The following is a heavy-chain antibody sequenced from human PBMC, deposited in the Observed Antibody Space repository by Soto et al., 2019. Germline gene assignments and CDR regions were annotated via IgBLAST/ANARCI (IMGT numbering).Heavy chain of an antibody. J-gene: IGHJ4*02. CDR1: GYSFTSYW. Sequence: PGESRKIYCKGSGYSFTSYWIGWVRQMPGKGLEWLGIIYPGDSHTRYSPSFHGQVTISADKSITTAYLQWNSLRASDTAIYYCARQGYCSTTACSTVDSWGQGTLVTVSS. V-gene: IGHV5-51*01. D-gene: IGHD2-2*02. CDR2: IYPGDSHT. CDR3: ARQGYCSTTACSTVDS.